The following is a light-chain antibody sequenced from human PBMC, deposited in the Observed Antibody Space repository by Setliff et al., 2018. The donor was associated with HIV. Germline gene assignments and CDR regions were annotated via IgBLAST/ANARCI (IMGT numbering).Light chain of an antibody. J-gene: IGLJ1*01. CDR2: DVS. V-gene: IGLV2-23*02. Sequence: QSALTQPRSVSGSPGQSVTFSCTGANSDVGSYNLVSWYQQHPGKAPKLMIYDVSNRPSGVSNRFSGSKSGNTASLTISGLQAEDEADYYCCSYTGDIILYVFGTGTKVTGL. CDR3: CSYTGDIILYV. CDR1: NSDVGSYNL.